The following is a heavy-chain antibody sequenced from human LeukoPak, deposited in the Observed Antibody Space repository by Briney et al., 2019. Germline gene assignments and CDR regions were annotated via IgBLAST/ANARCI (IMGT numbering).Heavy chain of an antibody. CDR2: IYYSGGT. CDR1: GGSISISSYY. J-gene: IGHJ3*02. CDR3: ARYCSGGSCYSPSTFDI. D-gene: IGHD2-15*01. Sequence: SETLSLTCTVSGGSISISSYYWGWIRQPPGKGLEWIGSIYYSGGTYYNPSLKSRVTISVDTSKNQFSLKLSSVTAADTAVYYCARYCSGGSCYSPSTFDIWGQGTMVTVSS. V-gene: IGHV4-39*07.